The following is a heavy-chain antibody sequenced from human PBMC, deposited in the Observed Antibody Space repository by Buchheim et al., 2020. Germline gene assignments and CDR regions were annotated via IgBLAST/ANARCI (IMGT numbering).Heavy chain of an antibody. CDR1: EFTLSSYN. CDR3: AAGYSSSLLDY. V-gene: IGHV3-48*02. D-gene: IGHD6-13*01. J-gene: IGHJ4*02. Sequence: QLVESGGALVQPGGSLRLSCAGSEFTLSSYNLNWVRQAPGKGLEWISSISSSITTIYYADSVKARFTISRDNGETSLYLQMNSLRHEDTALYYCAAGYSSSLLDYWGQGTL. CDR2: ISSSITTI.